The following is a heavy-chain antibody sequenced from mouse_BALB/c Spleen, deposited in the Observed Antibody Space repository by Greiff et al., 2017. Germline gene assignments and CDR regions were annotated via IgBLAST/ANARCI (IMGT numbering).Heavy chain of an antibody. Sequence: EVKLMESGGGLVKPGGSLKLSCAASGFTFSSYTMSWVRQTPEKRLEWVATISSGGSYTYYPDSVKGRFTISRDNAKNTLYLQMSSLKSEDTAMYYCTRDHPMDYWGQGTSVTVSS. J-gene: IGHJ4*01. CDR3: TRDHPMDY. CDR2: ISSGGSYT. CDR1: GFTFSSYT. V-gene: IGHV5-6-4*01.